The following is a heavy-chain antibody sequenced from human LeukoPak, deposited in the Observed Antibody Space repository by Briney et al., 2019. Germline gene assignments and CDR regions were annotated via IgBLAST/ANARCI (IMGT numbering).Heavy chain of an antibody. CDR1: GFTFSSYW. J-gene: IGHJ6*02. CDR2: INSDGSSA. CDR3: ARVLPAQYYFYSMDV. V-gene: IGHV3-74*01. Sequence: PGGSLRLSCAASGFTFSSYWMRWVRQAPGKGLVWVSHINSDGSSATYADSVKGRFTISRDNAKNTLYLQMNSLRAEDTAVYYCARVLPAQYYFYSMDVWGQGTTVTVSS.